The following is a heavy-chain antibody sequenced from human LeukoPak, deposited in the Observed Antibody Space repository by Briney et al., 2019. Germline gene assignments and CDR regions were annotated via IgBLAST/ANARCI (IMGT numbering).Heavy chain of an antibody. CDR2: ISSSSSYI. Sequence: GGSLRLSCAASGFTFSSYSMNWVRQAPGKGLEWVSSISSSSSYIYYADSVKGRFTISRDNAKSSLYLQMNSLRAEDTAVYYCARDGPYYYDSSGYPLGYYGMDVWGQGSTVTVSS. CDR3: ARDGPYYYDSSGYPLGYYGMDV. J-gene: IGHJ6*02. CDR1: GFTFSSYS. D-gene: IGHD3-22*01. V-gene: IGHV3-21*01.